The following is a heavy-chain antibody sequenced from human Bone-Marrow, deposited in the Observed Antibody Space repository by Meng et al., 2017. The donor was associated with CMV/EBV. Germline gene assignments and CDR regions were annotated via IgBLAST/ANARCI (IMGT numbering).Heavy chain of an antibody. CDR3: ARDSSRYDFWSGPNWFDP. J-gene: IGHJ5*02. CDR1: GFTFSSYS. CDR2: ITSRGDSE. D-gene: IGHD3-3*01. V-gene: IGHV3-21*05. Sequence: GESLKISCAASGFTFSSYSMNWVRQAPGKGLEWVSYITSRGDSEYYADSVKGRFTISRDNAKNSLYLQMNSLRAEDTAVYYCARDSSRYDFWSGPNWFDPWGQGTLVTVSS.